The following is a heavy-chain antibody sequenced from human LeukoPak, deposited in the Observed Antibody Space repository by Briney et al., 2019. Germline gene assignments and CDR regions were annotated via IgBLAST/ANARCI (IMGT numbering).Heavy chain of an antibody. Sequence: ASVKVSCKASGYTFTSYDINWVRQAPGQGLEWMGWINTNTGNPTYAQGFTGRFVFSLDTSVSTAYLQISSLKAEDTAVYYCASGVGTAQAYYFDYWGQGTLVTVSS. J-gene: IGHJ4*02. CDR2: INTNTGNP. V-gene: IGHV7-4-1*02. D-gene: IGHD6-13*01. CDR3: ASGVGTAQAYYFDY. CDR1: GYTFTSYD.